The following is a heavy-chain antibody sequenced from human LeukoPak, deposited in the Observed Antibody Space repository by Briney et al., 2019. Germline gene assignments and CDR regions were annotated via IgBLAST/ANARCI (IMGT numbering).Heavy chain of an antibody. V-gene: IGHV3-9*03. CDR1: GFTFDDYA. Sequence: GGSLRLSCAASGFTFDDYAMHWVRQAPGKGLEWVSGISWNSGSIGYADSVKDRFTISRDNAKNSLYLQMNSLRAEDMALYYCAAFGSPLEGGLDYWGQGTLVTVSS. CDR2: ISWNSGSI. J-gene: IGHJ4*02. CDR3: AAFGSPLEGGLDY. D-gene: IGHD1-26*01.